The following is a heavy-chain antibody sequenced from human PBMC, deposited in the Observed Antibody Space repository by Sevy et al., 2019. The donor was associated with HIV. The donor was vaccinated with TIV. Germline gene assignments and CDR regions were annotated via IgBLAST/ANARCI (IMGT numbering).Heavy chain of an antibody. Sequence: SETLSLMCTVSGGSISSSSYYWGWIRQPPGKGLEWIGSIYYSGSTNYNPSLQIRVTISVDTSKNQFSLRLNAVTAADTAVYYCARMDIAVAGSYPFDYWGQGTLVTVSS. CDR3: ARMDIAVAGSYPFDY. D-gene: IGHD6-19*01. CDR2: IYYSGST. V-gene: IGHV4-39*01. CDR1: GGSISSSSYY. J-gene: IGHJ4*01.